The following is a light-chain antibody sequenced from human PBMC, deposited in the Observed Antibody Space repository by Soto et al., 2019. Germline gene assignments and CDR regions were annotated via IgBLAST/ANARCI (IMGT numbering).Light chain of an antibody. J-gene: IGKJ2*01. CDR1: QSISTL. Sequence: DIQMTQSPSTLSASVGDRVTITCRASQSISTLLAWYQQKPGKDPKLLIYDAYSLENGDPARFSGSGSGTEFTLAISSLQSHDFATYYCQQYKSPPYTFGQGTRLEIK. CDR3: QQYKSPPYT. V-gene: IGKV1-5*01. CDR2: DAY.